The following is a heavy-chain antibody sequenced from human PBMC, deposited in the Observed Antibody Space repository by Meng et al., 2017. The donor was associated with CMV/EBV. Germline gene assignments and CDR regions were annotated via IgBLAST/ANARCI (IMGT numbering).Heavy chain of an antibody. V-gene: IGHV3-23*01. CDR2: ISGSGGST. J-gene: IGHJ4*02. Sequence: GESLKISCAASGFTFSSYEMNWVRQAPGKGLEWVSAISGSGGSTYYADSVKGRFTISRDNSKNTLYLQMNSLRAEDTAVYYCASLGDIVVVPAAIRFDYWGQGTLVTVSS. CDR3: ASLGDIVVVPAAIRFDY. CDR1: GFTFSSYE. D-gene: IGHD2-2*01.